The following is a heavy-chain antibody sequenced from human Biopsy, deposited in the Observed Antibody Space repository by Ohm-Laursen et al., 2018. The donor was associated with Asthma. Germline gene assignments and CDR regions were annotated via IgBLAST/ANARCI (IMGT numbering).Heavy chain of an antibody. J-gene: IGHJ4*02. CDR2: IYYSGST. CDR1: GGSISSSSYY. V-gene: IGHV4-39*01. Sequence: GTLSLTCTVSGGSISSSSYYWGWIRRPPGKGLEFIGTIYYSGSTYYNPSLKSRVTLSVDASKNQFSLKLTSVTAADTAVYYCVSPPGYLGQGTRVTVSS. CDR3: VSPPGY.